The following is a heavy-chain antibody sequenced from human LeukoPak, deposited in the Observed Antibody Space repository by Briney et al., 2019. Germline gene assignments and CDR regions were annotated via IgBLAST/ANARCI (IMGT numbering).Heavy chain of an antibody. V-gene: IGHV3-21*01. CDR3: ARDGSWYSFFDY. CDR1: GFTFSSYS. J-gene: IGHJ4*02. Sequence: GGSLRLSCAASGFTFSSYSMNWVRQAPGKGLEWVSSISSSSSYIYYADSVKGRFTISRDNAKNSLYLQMSSLRAEDTAVYYCARDGSWYSFFDYWGQGTLVTVSS. D-gene: IGHD6-13*01. CDR2: ISSSSSYI.